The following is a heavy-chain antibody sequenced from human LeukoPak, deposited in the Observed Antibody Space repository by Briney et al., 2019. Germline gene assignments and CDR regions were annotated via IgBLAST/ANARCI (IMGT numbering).Heavy chain of an antibody. J-gene: IGHJ4*02. V-gene: IGHV3-23*01. CDR3: AKTMGAIDHDY. CDR2: ISNSGGST. CDR1: GFTFSGYA. D-gene: IGHD1-26*01. Sequence: GGSLRLSCAASGFTFSGYAMTWVRQAPGKGLEWVSTISNSGGSTYYVDSVKGRFTISRDNSKNTLYLQMNSLRAEDTAVYYCAKTMGAIDHDYWGRGTLVTVSS.